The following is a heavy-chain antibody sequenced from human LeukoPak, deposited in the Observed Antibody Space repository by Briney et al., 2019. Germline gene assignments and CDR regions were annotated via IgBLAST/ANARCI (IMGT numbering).Heavy chain of an antibody. J-gene: IGHJ4*02. CDR1: GFTFSSYG. Sequence: GGTLRLSCAASGFTFSSYGMSWVRQAPGKGLEWVSAISGSGGSTYYADSVKGRFTISRDNSKNTLYLQMNSLRAEDTAVYYCARAGPWIQLWMGFDYWGQGTLVTVSS. D-gene: IGHD5-18*01. CDR3: ARAGPWIQLWMGFDY. V-gene: IGHV3-23*01. CDR2: ISGSGGST.